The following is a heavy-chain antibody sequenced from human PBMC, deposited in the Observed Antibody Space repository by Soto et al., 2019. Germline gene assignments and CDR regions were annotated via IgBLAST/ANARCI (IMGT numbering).Heavy chain of an antibody. V-gene: IGHV3-21*01. CDR1: GFTFSSYS. CDR3: ERDQNRPQDFWSGYRNNYFDY. D-gene: IGHD3-3*01. J-gene: IGHJ4*02. Sequence: PGGSLRLSCAASGFTFSSYSMNWVRQAPGKGLEWVSSISSSSYMYYADSVKGRFTISRDNAKNSLYLQMNSLRAEDTAVYYSERDQNRPQDFWSGYRNNYFDYGGQGTLVTVSS. CDR2: ISSSSYM.